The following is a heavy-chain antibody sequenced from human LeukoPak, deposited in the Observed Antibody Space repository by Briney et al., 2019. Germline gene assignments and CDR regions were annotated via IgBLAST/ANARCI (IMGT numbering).Heavy chain of an antibody. J-gene: IGHJ4*02. Sequence: SGGSLRLSCAASGFTFSTYWMSWVRQAPGKGLEWVANIKQDGSEKYYVDSVKGRFTISRDNAKNSLYLQMNSLRAEDTAVYYCAKSPKYYYGSGSYYYFDYWGQGTLVTVSS. CDR2: IKQDGSEK. D-gene: IGHD3-10*01. CDR1: GFTFSTYW. V-gene: IGHV3-7*02. CDR3: AKSPKYYYGSGSYYYFDY.